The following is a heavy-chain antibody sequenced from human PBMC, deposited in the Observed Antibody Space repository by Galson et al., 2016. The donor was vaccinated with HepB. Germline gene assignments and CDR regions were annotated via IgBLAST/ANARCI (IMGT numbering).Heavy chain of an antibody. CDR2: TRNRARSYTT. V-gene: IGHV3-72*01. J-gene: IGHJ4*02. Sequence: SLRLSCAASGFILSEYYVDWVRQAPGKGLEWVGRTRNRARSYTTDYVASVKGRFTISRDNSQNSVYLYMNGLKPEDTAIYYCTRTGLGDFDYWGRGTLVTVSS. CDR3: TRTGLGDFDY. CDR1: GFILSEYY.